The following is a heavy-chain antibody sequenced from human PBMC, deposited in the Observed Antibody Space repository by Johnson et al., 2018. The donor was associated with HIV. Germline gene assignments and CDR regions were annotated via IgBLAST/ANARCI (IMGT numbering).Heavy chain of an antibody. CDR2: ISYDGSNK. Sequence: QVQLVESGGGVVQPGGSLRLSCAASGFTFSSYGMSWVRQAPGKGLEWVAAISYDGSNKYYADSVKGRFTISRDNAKNTLYLQMNSLRAEDTAVYYCARDRGLWERNGAGAFDIWGQGTLVTVSS. CDR3: ARDRGLWERNGAGAFDI. CDR1: GFTFSSYG. D-gene: IGHD1-26*01. J-gene: IGHJ3*02. V-gene: IGHV3-30*03.